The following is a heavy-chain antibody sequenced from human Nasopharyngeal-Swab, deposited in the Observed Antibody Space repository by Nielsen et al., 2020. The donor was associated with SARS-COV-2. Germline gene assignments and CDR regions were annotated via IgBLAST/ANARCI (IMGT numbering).Heavy chain of an antibody. CDR1: GFTFSSYA. CDR2: IYSGGSST. J-gene: IGHJ4*02. V-gene: IGHV3-23*03. CDR3: AKGGNSGWLQSAEYFDY. Sequence: GGSLRLSCAASGFTFSSYAMSWVRQAPGKGLEWVSVIYSGGSSTYYADSVKGRFTISRDNSKNTLYLQMNSLRAEDTAVYYCAKGGNSGWLQSAEYFDYWGQGTLVTVSS. D-gene: IGHD5-24*01.